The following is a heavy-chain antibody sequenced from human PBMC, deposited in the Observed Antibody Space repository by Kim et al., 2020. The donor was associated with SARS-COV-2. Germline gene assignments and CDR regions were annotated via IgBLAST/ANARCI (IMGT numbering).Heavy chain of an antibody. J-gene: IGHJ3*02. CDR1: GFTFSSYW. V-gene: IGHV3-7*01. CDR2: IKQDGSEK. CDR3: ARDSNRFRTFGEGAFDI. Sequence: GGSLRLSCAASGFTFSSYWMSWVRQAPGKGLEWVANIKQDGSEKYYVDSVKGRFTISRDNAKNSLYLQMNSLRAEDMAVYYCARDSNRFRTFGEGAFDIWGQGTMVTVSS. D-gene: IGHD3-10*01.